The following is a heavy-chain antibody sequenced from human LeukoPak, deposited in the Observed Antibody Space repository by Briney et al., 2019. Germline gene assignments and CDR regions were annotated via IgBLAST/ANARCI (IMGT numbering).Heavy chain of an antibody. CDR3: ARTTVTPDAFDI. Sequence: GXSLRLSCAAYGFTFSSYSMNWVRQAPGKGLEWVSSISSSSSYIYYADSVKGRFTIYRDKAKNSLYLQMNSLRAEDTAVYYCARTTVTPDAFDIWGQGTMVTVSS. J-gene: IGHJ3*02. V-gene: IGHV3-21*01. D-gene: IGHD4-17*01. CDR1: GFTFSSYS. CDR2: ISSSSSYI.